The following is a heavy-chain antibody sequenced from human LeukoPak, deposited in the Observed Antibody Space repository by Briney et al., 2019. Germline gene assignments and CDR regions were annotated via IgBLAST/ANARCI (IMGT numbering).Heavy chain of an antibody. V-gene: IGHV4-34*01. CDR1: GGSFSNYY. CDR3: ARRWNYGRNYYIDV. Sequence: SETLSLTCAVFGGSFSNYYWSWIRQPPGKGLEWIGEINDSGRTNYNPSLMSRVTVSVDTSKNQFSLRLTSVTATDTAVYYCARRWNYGRNYYIDVWGNGATVSVSS. J-gene: IGHJ6*03. D-gene: IGHD1-7*01. CDR2: INDSGRT.